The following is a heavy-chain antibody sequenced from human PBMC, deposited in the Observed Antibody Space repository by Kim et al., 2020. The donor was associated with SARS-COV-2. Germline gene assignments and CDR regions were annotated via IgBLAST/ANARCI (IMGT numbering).Heavy chain of an antibody. Sequence: GGSLRLSCAASGFTFSKYGFHWVRQAPGKGLEWVAVISYDGTNKYYADSVKGRFTISRDNSKNTMYLQMDSLRAEDTGVYYCAKDYTNSWPDQYYYGMDVWGQGTTVTVAS. V-gene: IGHV3-30*18. CDR3: AKDYTNSWPDQYYYGMDV. CDR1: GFTFSKYG. D-gene: IGHD6-13*01. CDR2: ISYDGTNK. J-gene: IGHJ6*02.